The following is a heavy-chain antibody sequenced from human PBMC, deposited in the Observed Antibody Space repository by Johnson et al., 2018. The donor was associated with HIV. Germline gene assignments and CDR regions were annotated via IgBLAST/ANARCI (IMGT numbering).Heavy chain of an antibody. Sequence: VQLVESGGGLVQPGGSLRLSCAASGFTFSSYAMSWVRQAPGKGLEWVSAISGSGGSTYYPGSVKGRFTISRENAKNSLYLQMNSLRAGDTAVYYCARSSSTAAPGRDAFDIWGQGTMVTVSS. D-gene: IGHD6-13*01. CDR1: GFTFSSYA. V-gene: IGHV3-23*04. CDR2: ISGSGGST. CDR3: ARSSSTAAPGRDAFDI. J-gene: IGHJ3*02.